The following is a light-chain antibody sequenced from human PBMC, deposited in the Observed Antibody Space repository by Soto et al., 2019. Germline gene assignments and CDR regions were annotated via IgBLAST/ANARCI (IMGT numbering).Light chain of an antibody. CDR1: QRVSSY. V-gene: IGKV3-15*01. Sequence: EIVMTQSPAALSVPPGERVTLSCRASQRVSSYLAWYQQKPGQAPRLLIYGASTRATGIPARFSGSGSGTEFTLTINSLQSEDFAVYYSQQYTNWPRTFGQGTKVDI. CDR3: QQYTNWPRT. J-gene: IGKJ1*01. CDR2: GAS.